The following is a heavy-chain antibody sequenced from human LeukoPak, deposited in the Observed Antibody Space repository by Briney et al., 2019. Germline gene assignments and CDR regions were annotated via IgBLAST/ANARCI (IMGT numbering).Heavy chain of an antibody. CDR2: INPDSGFT. V-gene: IGHV1-2*02. Sequence: ASVKVSCKASGYRFTDDYMHWVRHAPGQGLEFMGWINPDSGFTNYAQKFKGRVTMTRDTSISTAYLEVRSLTSDDTAVYYCAPTAEAYTSWWKVWGQGTLVTVSS. D-gene: IGHD3-16*01. CDR3: APTAEAYTSWWKV. J-gene: IGHJ4*02. CDR1: GYRFTDDY.